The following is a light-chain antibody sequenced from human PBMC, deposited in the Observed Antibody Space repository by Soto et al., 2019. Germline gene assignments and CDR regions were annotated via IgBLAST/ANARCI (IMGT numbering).Light chain of an antibody. Sequence: QSVLTQPASVSGSPGQSITLSCTGASSDVGRYNYVSWYQLHPGKAPKLIIYEVSNRPSGVSNRFSGSKSGNTASLTISGLRAEDEADYYCNSYTSSTAYVFGTGTKVTAL. J-gene: IGLJ1*01. CDR1: SSDVGRYNY. V-gene: IGLV2-14*01. CDR2: EVS. CDR3: NSYTSSTAYV.